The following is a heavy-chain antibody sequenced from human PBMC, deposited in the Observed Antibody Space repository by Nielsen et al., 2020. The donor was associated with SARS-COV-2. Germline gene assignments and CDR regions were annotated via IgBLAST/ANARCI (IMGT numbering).Heavy chain of an antibody. Sequence: GESLKISCVASGFTFSHYAMHWVRQAPGKGLEGVAIISYDGSNKYYADSVKGRFTISRDDSKNTLYLQMNSLRPDDTAVYYCARDSWDSLRYFVHWGQGAQVTVSS. CDR3: ARDSWDSLRYFVH. V-gene: IGHV3-30*04. D-gene: IGHD3-22*01. CDR2: ISYDGSNK. CDR1: GFTFSHYA. J-gene: IGHJ4*02.